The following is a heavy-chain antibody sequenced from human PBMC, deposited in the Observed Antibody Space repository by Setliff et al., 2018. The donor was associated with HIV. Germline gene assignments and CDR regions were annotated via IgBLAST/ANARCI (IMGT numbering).Heavy chain of an antibody. CDR1: GYTFSRYA. CDR2: INAGNGNT. J-gene: IGHJ4*02. Sequence: ASVKVSCKASGYTFSRYAMHWVRQAPGQRLEWMGWINAGNGNTKYSQKFQGRVSIARDTSASTAYMELRSLRSDDTAVYYCARGGYTSSMTLFDYWGQGTLVTVSS. V-gene: IGHV1-3*01. CDR3: ARGGYTSSMTLFDY. D-gene: IGHD6-6*01.